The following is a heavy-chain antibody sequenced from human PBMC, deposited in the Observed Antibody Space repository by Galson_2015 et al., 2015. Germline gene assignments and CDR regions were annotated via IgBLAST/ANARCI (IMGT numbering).Heavy chain of an antibody. CDR3: AKDMGRGSGEYDILTTYYYYGMDV. CDR2: ISWNSGSI. V-gene: IGHV3-9*01. Sequence: SLRLSCAASGFTFDDYAMHWVRQAPGKGLEWVSGISWNSGSIGYADSVKGRFTISRDNAKNSLYLQMNSLRAEDTALYYCAKDMGRGSGEYDILTTYYYYGMDVWGQGTTVTVSS. D-gene: IGHD3-9*01. J-gene: IGHJ6*02. CDR1: GFTFDDYA.